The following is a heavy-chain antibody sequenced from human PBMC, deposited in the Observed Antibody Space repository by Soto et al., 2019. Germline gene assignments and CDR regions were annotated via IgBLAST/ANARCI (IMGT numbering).Heavy chain of an antibody. D-gene: IGHD3-16*02. J-gene: IGHJ4*02. V-gene: IGHV3-30*18. CDR1: GFSFSSFG. CDR3: AKALGELSPESYDF. Sequence: QVQLVESGGGVVQPGTSLGLSCAASGFSFSSFGMHWVRQAPGKGLEWVAFISYDGNKRSYGDSVKGRLTISRDSSKSILYLQMNSLRPEDTAVYYCAKALGELSPESYDFWGQGTRVTVSS. CDR2: ISYDGNKR.